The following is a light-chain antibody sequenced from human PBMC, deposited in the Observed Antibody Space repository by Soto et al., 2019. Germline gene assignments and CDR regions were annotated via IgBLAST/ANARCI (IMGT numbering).Light chain of an antibody. CDR2: GAS. CDR3: QQYNNWPPWT. J-gene: IGKJ1*01. V-gene: IGKV3-15*01. Sequence: ENVLTQSPATLSLSPGERATLSCRASQSVSSYLAWYQHKPGQAPRLLIYGASTRATGIPARFSGSGSGTEFTLTISSLQSEDFAVYYCQQYNNWPPWTFGQGTKVDI. CDR1: QSVSSY.